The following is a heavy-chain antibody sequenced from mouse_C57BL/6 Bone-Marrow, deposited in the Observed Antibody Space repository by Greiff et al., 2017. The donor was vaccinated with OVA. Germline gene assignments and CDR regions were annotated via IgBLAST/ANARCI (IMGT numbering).Heavy chain of an antibody. D-gene: IGHD2-5*01. Sequence: DVHLVESGGGLVQPGGSLKLSCAASGFTFSDYYMYWVRQTPEKRLEWVAYISNGGGSTYYPDTVKGRFTISRDNAKNTLYLQMSRLKSEDTAMYYCARHVDSNLDYWGQGTTLTVSS. CDR1: GFTFSDYY. V-gene: IGHV5-12*01. J-gene: IGHJ2*01. CDR2: ISNGGGST. CDR3: ARHVDSNLDY.